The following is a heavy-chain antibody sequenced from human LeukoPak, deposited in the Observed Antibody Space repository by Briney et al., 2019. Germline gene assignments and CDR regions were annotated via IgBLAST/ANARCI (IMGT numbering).Heavy chain of an antibody. CDR2: INPNSGGT. CDR1: EYTFTGYY. V-gene: IGHV1-2*02. CDR3: ARVTSYRYNWNLGWFDP. J-gene: IGHJ5*02. D-gene: IGHD1-7*01. Sequence: GASVKVSCKASEYTFTGYYMHWVRQAPGQGLEWMGWINPNSGGTNYAQKFQGRVTMTRDTSISTAYMELSRLRSDDTAVYYCARVTSYRYNWNLGWFDPWGQGTLVTVSS.